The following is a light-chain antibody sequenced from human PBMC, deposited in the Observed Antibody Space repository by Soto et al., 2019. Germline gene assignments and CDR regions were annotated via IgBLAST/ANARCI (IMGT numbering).Light chain of an antibody. CDR1: QSVSSY. J-gene: IGKJ4*01. Sequence: IVLTQSPATLSSSPGERATLSCRASQSVSSYLAWYQQKPGQAPRLLIYDASNRATGIPARFSGSGSGTDFSLSISSLEPEYFAVYYCQQRSNWPELTFGGGTRVEIK. CDR3: QQRSNWPELT. V-gene: IGKV3-11*01. CDR2: DAS.